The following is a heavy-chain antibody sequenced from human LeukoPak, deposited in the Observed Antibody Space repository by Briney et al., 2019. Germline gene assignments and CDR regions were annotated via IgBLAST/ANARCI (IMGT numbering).Heavy chain of an antibody. D-gene: IGHD6-6*01. CDR1: DGSISSTTYY. CDR3: ARAGIVARRGGVFDY. CDR2: INHSGST. V-gene: IGHV4-39*07. J-gene: IGHJ4*02. Sequence: RPSETLSLTCIVSDGSISSTTYYWSWIRQPPGKGLEWIGEINHSGSTNYNPSLKSRVTISVDTSKNQFSLKLSSVTAADTAVYYCARAGIVARRGGVFDYWGQGTLVTVPS.